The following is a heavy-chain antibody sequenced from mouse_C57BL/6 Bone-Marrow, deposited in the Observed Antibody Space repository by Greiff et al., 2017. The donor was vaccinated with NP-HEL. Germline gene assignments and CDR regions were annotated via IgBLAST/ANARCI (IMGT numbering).Heavy chain of an antibody. CDR3: AREVDTSVGEDYFGY. V-gene: IGHV1-4*01. CDR1: GYTFTSYT. Sequence: VQLQQSGAELARPGASVKLSCKASGYTFTSYTMHWVKQRPGQGLEWIGYINPSSGYTKYNQKFKDKATLTADKSSSTAYMQLSSLTSEDSAVYYGAREVDTSVGEDYFGYWGQGTTLTAAS. CDR2: INPSSGYT. D-gene: IGHD2-10*02. J-gene: IGHJ2*01.